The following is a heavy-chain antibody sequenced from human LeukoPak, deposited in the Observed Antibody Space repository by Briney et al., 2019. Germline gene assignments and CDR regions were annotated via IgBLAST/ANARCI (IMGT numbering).Heavy chain of an antibody. J-gene: IGHJ4*02. D-gene: IGHD2-21*02. V-gene: IGHV3-7*01. Sequence: GGSLRLSCAASGFTFSSYWMSWVRQAPGKGLEWVANIKQDGSEKYYVDSVKGRFTISRDNAKNSLYLQMNSLRAEDTAVYYCAKDGAYCGSDCYFGYWGQGTLVTVSS. CDR1: GFTFSSYW. CDR3: AKDGAYCGSDCYFGY. CDR2: IKQDGSEK.